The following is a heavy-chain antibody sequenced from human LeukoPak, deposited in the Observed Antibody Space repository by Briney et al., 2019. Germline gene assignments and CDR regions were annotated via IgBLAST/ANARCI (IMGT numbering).Heavy chain of an antibody. Sequence: GGSLRLSCAASGFTFSSYAMSWVRQAPGKGLEWVGRIKSKTDGGTTDYAAPVKGRFTISRDDSKNTLYLQMNSLKTEDTAVYYCTTGVRGTQLFRINPYYMDVWGKGTTVTVSS. CDR3: TTGVRGTQLFRINPYYMDV. D-gene: IGHD2-21*01. J-gene: IGHJ6*03. CDR2: IKSKTDGGTT. CDR1: GFTFSSYA. V-gene: IGHV3-15*01.